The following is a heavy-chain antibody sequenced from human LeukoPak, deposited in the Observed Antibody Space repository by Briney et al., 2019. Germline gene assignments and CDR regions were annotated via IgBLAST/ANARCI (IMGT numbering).Heavy chain of an antibody. J-gene: IGHJ3*01. CDR1: GYSISSSYY. CDR3: ARQSGTFTIDDAFDL. Sequence: SETLSLTCTVSGYSISSSYYWGWIRQPPGKGLQWIGSIDHSGSTHYKLSLKSRVTISVDTSKNQFSLRLSSVTAADTAVYYYARQSGTFTIDDAFDLWGQGTVVTVSS. CDR2: IDHSGST. D-gene: IGHD3-3*01. V-gene: IGHV4-38-2*02.